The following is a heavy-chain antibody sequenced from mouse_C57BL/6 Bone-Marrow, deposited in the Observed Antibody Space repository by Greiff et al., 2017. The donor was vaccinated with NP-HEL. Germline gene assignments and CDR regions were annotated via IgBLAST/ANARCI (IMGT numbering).Heavy chain of an antibody. D-gene: IGHD1-1*01. J-gene: IGHJ4*01. Sequence: EVQRVESGGGLVQPGGSLKLSCAASGFTFSDYGMAWVRQAPRQGPEWVAFISNLAYSIYYADTVTGRFTISRENAKNTLYLEMSSLRSEDTAMYYCARHPLLLRILMDYWGQGTSVTVSS. CDR3: ARHPLLLRILMDY. CDR1: GFTFSDYG. CDR2: ISNLAYSI. V-gene: IGHV5-15*01.